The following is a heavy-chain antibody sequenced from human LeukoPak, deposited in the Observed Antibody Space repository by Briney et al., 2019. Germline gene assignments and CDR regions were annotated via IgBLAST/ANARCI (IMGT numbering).Heavy chain of an antibody. Sequence: GGSLRLSCAASGFTFSNYAMAWVRQAPGKGLEWVSGISGTGANTYYPDSVKGRFTISRDNSKNTLFLQMNSLRADDTAVYYCAIAKGPVDIVVAATGVFGYWGQGTLVTVSS. CDR1: GFTFSNYA. D-gene: IGHD6-19*01. J-gene: IGHJ4*02. CDR3: AIAKGPVDIVVAATGVFGY. V-gene: IGHV3-23*01. CDR2: ISGTGANT.